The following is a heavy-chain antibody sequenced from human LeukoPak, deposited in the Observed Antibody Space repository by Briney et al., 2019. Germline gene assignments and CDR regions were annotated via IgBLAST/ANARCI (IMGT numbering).Heavy chain of an antibody. CDR1: GFTVSSNY. CDR3: AKTYYYDSSGFY. Sequence: PGGSLRLSCAASGFTVSSNYMSWVRQAPGKGLEWVSAISGSGGSTYYADSVKGRFTISRDNSKNTLYLQMNSLRAEDTAVYYCAKTYYYDSSGFYWGQGTLVTVSS. CDR2: ISGSGGST. J-gene: IGHJ4*02. D-gene: IGHD3-22*01. V-gene: IGHV3-23*01.